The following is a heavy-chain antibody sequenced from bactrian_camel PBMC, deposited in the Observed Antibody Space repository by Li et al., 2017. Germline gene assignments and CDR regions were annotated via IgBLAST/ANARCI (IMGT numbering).Heavy chain of an antibody. CDR2: ISDDRVV. J-gene: IGHJ4*01. Sequence: EVQLVESGGGSVQPLGSLRLSCAASGAVRCMGWFRQAPGKEREGVASISDDRVVSYEDSVKGRFTISKDSAKNTLYLQMNSLSPEGTAMYYCAAGPAYGGVCRARNYNSWGQGTQVTVS. D-gene: IGHD2*01. CDR1: GAVRC. CDR3: AAGPAYGGVCRARNYNS. V-gene: IGHV3S42*01.